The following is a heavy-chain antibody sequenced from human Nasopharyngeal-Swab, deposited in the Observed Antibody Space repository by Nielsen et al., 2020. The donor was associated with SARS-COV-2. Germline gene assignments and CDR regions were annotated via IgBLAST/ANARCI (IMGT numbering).Heavy chain of an antibody. CDR2: IKQDGSEK. D-gene: IGHD2-21*02. CDR3: ARGDSIWY. Sequence: GESLKISCAASGFTFSDYYMSWVRQAPGKGLEWVANIKQDGSEKYYVDSVKGRFTISRDNAKNSLYLQMNSLRAEDTAVYYCARGDSIWYWGQGTLVTVSS. CDR1: GFTFSDYY. V-gene: IGHV3-7*01. J-gene: IGHJ4*02.